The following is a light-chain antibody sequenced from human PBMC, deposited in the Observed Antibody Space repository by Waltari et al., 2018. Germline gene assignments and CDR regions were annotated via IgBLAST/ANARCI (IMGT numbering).Light chain of an antibody. CDR1: QSVSSSY. CDR2: GAS. CDR3: QQYGSSPLT. V-gene: IGKV3-20*01. J-gene: IGKJ4*01. Sequence: EIVLTQSPATLSLSPGERATLSCRASQSVSSSYLDWYQQKPGQAPRLLIYGASSRATGIPDRFSGSGSGTDFTLTISRLEPEDFAVYYCQQYGSSPLTFGGGTKVEIK.